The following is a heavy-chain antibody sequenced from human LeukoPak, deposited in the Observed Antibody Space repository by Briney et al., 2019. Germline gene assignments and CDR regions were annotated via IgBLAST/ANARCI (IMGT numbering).Heavy chain of an antibody. J-gene: IGHJ4*02. CDR1: GFTVSSNY. CDR2: IYSGGST. Sequence: RGSLRLSCAASGFTVSSNYMSWVRQAPGKGLEWVSVIYSGGSTYYADSVKGRFTISRDNSKNTLFLQMNSLRAEDTAVYFCAREGQTSSFGYWGQGTLVTVSS. D-gene: IGHD2-2*01. V-gene: IGHV3-66*01. CDR3: AREGQTSSFGY.